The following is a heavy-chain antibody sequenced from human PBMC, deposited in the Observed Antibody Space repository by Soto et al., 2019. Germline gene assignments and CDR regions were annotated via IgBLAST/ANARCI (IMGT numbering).Heavy chain of an antibody. V-gene: IGHV4-34*01. D-gene: IGHD3-22*01. Sequence: SETLSLTCVVSGGSFSGYYWSWIRQPPGKGLEWIGEINHSGSTNYNPSLKSRVTISVDTSKNQFSLKLSSVTAADTAVYYCARGRLYLDYWGQGTLVTVSS. J-gene: IGHJ4*02. CDR2: INHSGST. CDR3: ARGRLYLDY. CDR1: GGSFSGYY.